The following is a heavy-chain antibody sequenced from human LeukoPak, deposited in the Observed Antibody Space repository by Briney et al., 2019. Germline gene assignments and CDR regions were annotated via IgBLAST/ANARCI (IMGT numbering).Heavy chain of an antibody. J-gene: IGHJ4*02. Sequence: ASVKVSCKVSGYTLTELSMHWVRQAPGKGLEWMGGFDPEDGETIYAQKFQGRVTMTEDTSTGTAYMELSSLRSEDTAVYYCTITMVRGVITDPDYWGQGTLVTVSS. CDR1: GYTLTELS. CDR3: TITMVRGVITDPDY. CDR2: FDPEDGET. V-gene: IGHV1-24*01. D-gene: IGHD3-10*01.